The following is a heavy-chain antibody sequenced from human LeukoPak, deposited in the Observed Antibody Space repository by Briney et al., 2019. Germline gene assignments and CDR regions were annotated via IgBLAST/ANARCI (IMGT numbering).Heavy chain of an antibody. CDR3: ARVTHLGELSLCDY. D-gene: IGHD3-16*02. Sequence: GESLQISCKGSGYSFTTYWITWVRQMPGKGLEWMGRIDPSDSYTNYSPSFQGHVTISADKSISTAYLQWSSLKASDTAMYYCARVTHLGELSLCDYWGQGTLVTVSS. CDR2: IDPSDSYT. CDR1: GYSFTTYW. J-gene: IGHJ4*02. V-gene: IGHV5-10-1*01.